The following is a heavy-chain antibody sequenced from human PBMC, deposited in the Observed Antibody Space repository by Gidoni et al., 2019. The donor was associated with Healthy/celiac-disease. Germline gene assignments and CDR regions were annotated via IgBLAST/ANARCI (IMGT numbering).Heavy chain of an antibody. Sequence: QVQLVQSGAEVKQPGSSVKVSCKASGGTFSSSAISWVRQAPGQGLEWMGGIIPIFGTANYAQKFQGRVTITADESTSTAYMELSSLRSEDTAVYYCAITPVTAPTSYYYYGMDVWGQGTTVTVSS. CDR2: IIPIFGTA. V-gene: IGHV1-69*01. D-gene: IGHD5-18*01. CDR3: AITPVTAPTSYYYYGMDV. J-gene: IGHJ6*02. CDR1: GGTFSSSA.